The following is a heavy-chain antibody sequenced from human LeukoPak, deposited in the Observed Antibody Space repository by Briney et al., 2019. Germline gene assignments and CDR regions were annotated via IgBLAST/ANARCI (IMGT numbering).Heavy chain of an antibody. CDR3: ARHDHGYSSGRFDY. D-gene: IGHD5-18*01. Sequence: KSSETLSLTCSVSGGSISTYYWSWLRQPPGKRLEWIGFISYSGTTDYNPSLRGRVTISVDLSTNQFSLRLNSMTTADTAVYFCARHDHGYSSGRFDYWGQGALVTVSS. J-gene: IGHJ4*02. CDR2: ISYSGTT. CDR1: GGSISTYY. V-gene: IGHV4-59*08.